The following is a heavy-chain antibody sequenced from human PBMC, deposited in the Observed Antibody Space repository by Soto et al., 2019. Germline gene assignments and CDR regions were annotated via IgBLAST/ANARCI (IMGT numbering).Heavy chain of an antibody. J-gene: IGHJ5*02. V-gene: IGHV3-9*01. CDR3: ARDVWSRASGPPDS. D-gene: IGHD3-10*01. CDR1: GFSFDDYA. Sequence: LRLSCAASGFSFDDYAMHWVRQVPGKGLEWITGISWNSGTIGYADSVKGRFTISRDNAKNSLYLQMNSLRAEDTAFYYCARDVWSRASGPPDSWGQGTLVTVS. CDR2: ISWNSGTI.